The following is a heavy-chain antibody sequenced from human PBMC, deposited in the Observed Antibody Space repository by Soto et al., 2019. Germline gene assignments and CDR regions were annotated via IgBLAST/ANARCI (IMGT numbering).Heavy chain of an antibody. J-gene: IGHJ4*02. CDR1: GGSFSGYY. CDR3: ARSAGTSDY. CDR2: INHSGST. D-gene: IGHD6-13*01. Sequence: QVQLQQRGAGLLKPSETLSLTCAVYGGSFSGYYWSWIRQPPGKGLEWIGEINHSGSTNYNPSLKSRVTISIDTSKKQFSLKVSSVTAADTAVYYCARSAGTSDYWGQGTLVTVSS. V-gene: IGHV4-34*01.